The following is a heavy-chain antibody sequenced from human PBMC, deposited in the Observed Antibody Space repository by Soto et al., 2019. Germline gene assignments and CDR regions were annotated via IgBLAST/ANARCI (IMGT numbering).Heavy chain of an antibody. CDR1: GYSISSGYY. J-gene: IGHJ4*02. CDR2: IYHSGST. CDR3: AGDLRCYDSSGYPYYLYY. V-gene: IGHV4-38-2*01. D-gene: IGHD3-22*01. Sequence: PSETLSLTCAVSGYSISSGYYWCWIRQPPGKGLEWIGSIYHSGSTYYNPSLKSRVTTSVDTSKDQFSLKLSSVTAADTAVYYCAGDLRCYDSSGYPYYLYYWAQGTLVTVSS.